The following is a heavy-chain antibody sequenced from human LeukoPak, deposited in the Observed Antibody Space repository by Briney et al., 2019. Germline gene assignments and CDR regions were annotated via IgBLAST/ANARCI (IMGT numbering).Heavy chain of an antibody. D-gene: IGHD6-13*01. Sequence: PSETLSLTCAVSGYSISSGYYWGWIRQPPGKGLEWIGSIYHSGSTYYNPSLKSRVTISVDTSKNQFSLKLNSVTAADTAVYYCARGDLYSSSWYNWGQGTLVTVSS. J-gene: IGHJ4*02. V-gene: IGHV4-38-2*01. CDR3: ARGDLYSSSWYN. CDR1: GYSISSGYY. CDR2: IYHSGST.